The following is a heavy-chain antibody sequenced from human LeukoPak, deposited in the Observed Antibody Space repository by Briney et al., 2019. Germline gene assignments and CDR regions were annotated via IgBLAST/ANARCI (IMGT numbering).Heavy chain of an antibody. V-gene: IGHV3-48*04. CDR2: IGIDSGNT. CDR3: ARSKAAAGTKTNYYYYYGMDV. Sequence: GGSLRLSCAASGFTFSDYSMNWVRQAPGKGLEWISYIGIDSGNTNYADSVKGRFAISRDNAKNSLYLQMNSLRAEDTAVYYCARSKAAAGTKTNYYYYYGMDVWGQGTTVTVSS. CDR1: GFTFSDYS. J-gene: IGHJ6*02. D-gene: IGHD6-13*01.